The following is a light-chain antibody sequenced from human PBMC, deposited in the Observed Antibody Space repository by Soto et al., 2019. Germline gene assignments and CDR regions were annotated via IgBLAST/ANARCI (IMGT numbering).Light chain of an antibody. CDR2: EVT. J-gene: IGLJ1*01. Sequence: QSALTQPASVSGSPGQSITISCTGTSGDIGGYNYVSWYQQHPGKAPKLLISEVTHRPSGVSNRFSGSKSGNTASLTISGLQAEDEADYYCSSYTISNTLPFVFGTGTKVTVL. CDR3: SSYTISNTLPFV. V-gene: IGLV2-14*01. CDR1: SGDIGGYNY.